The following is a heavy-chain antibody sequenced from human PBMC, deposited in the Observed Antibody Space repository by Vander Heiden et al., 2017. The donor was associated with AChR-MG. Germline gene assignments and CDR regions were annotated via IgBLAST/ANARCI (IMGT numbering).Heavy chain of an antibody. CDR2: IYYSGST. Sequence: QVQLQESGPGLVKPSETLAPTCTASGGSISSYYWSWIRQPPGKGLEWIGYIYYSGSTNYNPSLKSRVTISVDTSKNQFSLKLSSVTAADTAVYYCARRGVATANYYYYGMDVWGQGTTVTVSS. D-gene: IGHD5-12*01. CDR1: GGSISSYY. V-gene: IGHV4-59*08. CDR3: ARRGVATANYYYYGMDV. J-gene: IGHJ6*02.